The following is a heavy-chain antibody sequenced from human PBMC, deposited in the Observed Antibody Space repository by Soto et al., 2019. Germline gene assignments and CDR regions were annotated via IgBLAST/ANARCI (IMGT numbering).Heavy chain of an antibody. CDR2: AYYSGTD. J-gene: IGHJ4*02. V-gene: IGHV4-39*01. CDR3: ARRNQPMDY. D-gene: IGHD2-2*01. CDR1: GGSISSSSYY. Sequence: QLQLQESGPGLVKPSETLSLTCTVSGGSISSSSYYWCWIRQPPGKGLEWIGRAYYSGTDYYNPSLKSRITISVDTSKNQFSLKVNSVTAADTATCYWARRNQPMDYWGQGTLVTVSS.